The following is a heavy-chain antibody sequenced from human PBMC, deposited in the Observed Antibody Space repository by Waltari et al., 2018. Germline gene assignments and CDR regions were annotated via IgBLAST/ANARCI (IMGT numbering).Heavy chain of an antibody. CDR3: ARWVNNWNDVDDY. D-gene: IGHD1-20*01. J-gene: IGHJ4*02. CDR1: GGTFSSYA. V-gene: IGHV1-69*10. CDR2: VIPFLGVA. Sequence: QVQLVQSGAEVKKPGSSVKVSCKASGGTFSSYAISWVRQAPGQGLEWMDGVIPFLGVANTEQKFRGGVTITADKSTSTAYMELSSLRSEDTAVYYCARWVNNWNDVDDYWGQGTLVTVSS.